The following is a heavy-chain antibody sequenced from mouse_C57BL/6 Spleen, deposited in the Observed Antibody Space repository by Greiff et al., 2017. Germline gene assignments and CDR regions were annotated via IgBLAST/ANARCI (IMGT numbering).Heavy chain of an antibody. J-gene: IGHJ2*01. Sequence: VMLVESGPELVKPGASVKISCKASGYAFSSSWMNWVKQRPGKGLEWIGRIYPGDGDTNYNGKFKGKATLTADKSSSTAYMQLSSLTSEDSAVYFCARTYGSSLYFDYWGQGTTLTVSS. CDR2: IYPGDGDT. CDR3: ARTYGSSLYFDY. V-gene: IGHV1-82*01. D-gene: IGHD1-1*01. CDR1: GYAFSSSW.